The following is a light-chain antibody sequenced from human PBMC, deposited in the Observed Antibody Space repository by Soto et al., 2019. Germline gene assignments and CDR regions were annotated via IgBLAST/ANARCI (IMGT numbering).Light chain of an antibody. Sequence: DIQMTQSPSTLSASVGDRVTITCRASQSISDWLAWYQQKPGKAPILLIYKASSLESGVPSRFSGSGSGTEFPLIISRLPPHYFASYYCQQYSSYPWTFGQGTKVEIK. CDR2: KAS. V-gene: IGKV1-5*03. CDR1: QSISDW. J-gene: IGKJ1*01. CDR3: QQYSSYPWT.